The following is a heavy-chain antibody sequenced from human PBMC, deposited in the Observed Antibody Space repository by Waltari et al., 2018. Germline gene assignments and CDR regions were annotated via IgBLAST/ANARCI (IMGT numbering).Heavy chain of an antibody. Sequence: EVQLLESGGGLVQPGGSLRLSCAASGFTFSSYAMSWVRQAPGKGLEWVSAISGSGGSTYYADSVKGRFTISRDNSKNTLYLQMNSLRAEDTAVYYCASVDSSGYDPRDYWGQGTLVIVSS. D-gene: IGHD3-22*01. CDR3: ASVDSSGYDPRDY. CDR2: ISGSGGST. V-gene: IGHV3-23*01. J-gene: IGHJ4*02. CDR1: GFTFSSYA.